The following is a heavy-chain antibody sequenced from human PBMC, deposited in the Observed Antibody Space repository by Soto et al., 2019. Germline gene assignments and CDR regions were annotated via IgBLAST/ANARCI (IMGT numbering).Heavy chain of an antibody. V-gene: IGHV4-34*01. D-gene: IGHD2-2*02. CDR1: GGSFSGYY. Sequence: SETLSLTCAVYGGSFSGYYWSWIRQPPGKGLEWIGEINHSGSTNYNPSLKSRVTTSVDTSKNQFSLKLSSVTAADTAVYYCARGRVYRDFDYWGQGTLVTVSS. J-gene: IGHJ4*02. CDR3: ARGRVYRDFDY. CDR2: INHSGST.